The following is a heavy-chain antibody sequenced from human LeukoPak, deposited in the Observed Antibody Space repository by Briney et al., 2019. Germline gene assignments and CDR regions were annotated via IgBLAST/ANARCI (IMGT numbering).Heavy chain of an antibody. D-gene: IGHD6-19*01. CDR2: ISAYNGNT. J-gene: IGHJ4*02. CDR1: GYTFTSYG. V-gene: IGHV1-18*01. CDR3: ARADSSGWYMVFPGDY. Sequence: ASVKVSCKAFGYTFTSYGISWVRQAPGQGLEWMGWISAYNGNTNYAQKLQGRVTMTTDTSTSTAYMELRSLRSDDTAVYYCARADSSGWYMVFPGDYWGQGTLVTVSS.